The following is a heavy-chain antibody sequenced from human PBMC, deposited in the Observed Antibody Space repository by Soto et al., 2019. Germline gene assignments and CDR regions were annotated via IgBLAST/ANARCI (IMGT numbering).Heavy chain of an antibody. D-gene: IGHD6-6*01. V-gene: IGHV4-31*03. Sequence: SETLSLTCTVSGGSISSGGYYWSWIRQHPGQGLEWIGYIYYSGSTYYNPSLKSRVTISVDTSKNQFSLKLSSVTAADTAVYYCARGRGERSSSEFLWYYYYGMDVWGQGTTVTVSS. CDR2: IYYSGST. J-gene: IGHJ6*02. CDR1: GGSISSGGYY. CDR3: ARGRGERSSSEFLWYYYYGMDV.